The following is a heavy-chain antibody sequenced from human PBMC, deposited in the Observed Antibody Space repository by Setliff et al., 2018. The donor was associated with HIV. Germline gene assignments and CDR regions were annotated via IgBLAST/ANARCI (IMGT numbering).Heavy chain of an antibody. Sequence: GESLTISCKGSGYSFTTYYIGWVRQMSGKGLEWMVIIHPGDSETIYSPSFQGQVTISADKSISTAYLQWSSLKASDTTIYYCARQGPSGLFDYWGQGTLVTVSS. V-gene: IGHV5-51*01. CDR2: IHPGDSET. J-gene: IGHJ4*02. CDR3: ARQGPSGLFDY. CDR1: GYSFTTYY. D-gene: IGHD6-19*01.